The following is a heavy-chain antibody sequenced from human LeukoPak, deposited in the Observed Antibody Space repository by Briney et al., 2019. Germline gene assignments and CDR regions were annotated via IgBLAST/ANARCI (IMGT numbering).Heavy chain of an antibody. D-gene: IGHD2-8*01. CDR1: GGSISNTNW. V-gene: IGHV4-4*02. CDR3: SRENGAFSPFGY. Sequence: PSGTLSLTCAVSGGSISNTNWWSWVRQPPGQGLEWIGEISRTGLTHYNPSLESRVTVSLDKSKTQLSLNLTSVTAADTAVYYCSRENGAFSPFGYWGQGTLVT. J-gene: IGHJ4*02. CDR2: ISRTGLT.